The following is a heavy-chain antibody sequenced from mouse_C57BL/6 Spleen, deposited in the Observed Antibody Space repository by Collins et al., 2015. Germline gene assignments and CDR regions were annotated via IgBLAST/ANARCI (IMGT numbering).Heavy chain of an antibody. J-gene: IGHJ4*01. V-gene: IGHV1-9*01. CDR1: GYTFSSYW. CDR3: ARRDYGRAMDY. Sequence: QVQLQQSGAELMKPGASVKISCKATGYTFSSYWIEWVKQRPGHGLEWIGEILPGSGSTSYNEKFKGKATFTADTSSNTAYMQLSSLTSEDSAVYYCARRDYGRAMDYWGQGTSVTVSS. CDR2: ILPGSGST. D-gene: IGHD2-4*01.